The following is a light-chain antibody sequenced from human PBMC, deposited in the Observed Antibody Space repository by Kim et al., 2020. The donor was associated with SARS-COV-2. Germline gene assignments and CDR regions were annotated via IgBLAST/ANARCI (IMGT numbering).Light chain of an antibody. V-gene: IGLV1-47*01. Sequence: QSVLTQPPSVSATPGHRVTISCSGSSSNIGSNYVYWYQHLPGTAPKLLTYSNNQRPSGVPDRFSGSKSGTSASLAITGLRSEDEADYYCAAWDNSLSGWVFGGGTQLTVL. CDR3: AAWDNSLSGWV. CDR2: SNN. J-gene: IGLJ3*02. CDR1: SSNIGSNY.